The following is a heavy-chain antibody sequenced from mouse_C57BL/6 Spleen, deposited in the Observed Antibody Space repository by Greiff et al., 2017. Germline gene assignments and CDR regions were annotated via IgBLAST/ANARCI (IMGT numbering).Heavy chain of an antibody. CDR2: IAPNSGGT. CDR3: ARSSSGYCFDY. D-gene: IGHD3-2*02. V-gene: IGHV1-72*01. J-gene: IGHJ2*01. CDR1: GYTFTSYW. Sequence: VQLQQPGAELVKPGASVKLSCKASGYTFTSYWMHWVKQRPGRGLAWIGRIAPNSGGTKYNEKFKIKATLTVDKPSSTAYMQLSSLTSEDAAFYYSARSSSGYCFDYWGQGTTLTVSS.